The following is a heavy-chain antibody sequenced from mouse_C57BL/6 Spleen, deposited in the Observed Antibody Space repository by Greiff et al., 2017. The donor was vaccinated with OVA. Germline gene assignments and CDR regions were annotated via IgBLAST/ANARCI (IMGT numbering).Heavy chain of an antibody. D-gene: IGHD1-1*01. Sequence: VKLQESGPGLVQPSQSLSITCTVSGFSLTSYGVHWVRQSPGKGLEWLGVIWSGGSTDYNAAFISRLSISKDNSKSQVFFKMNSLQADDTAIYYCARAYGSSHDYYAMDYWGQGTSVTVSS. CDR2: IWSGGST. J-gene: IGHJ4*01. CDR3: ARAYGSSHDYYAMDY. V-gene: IGHV2-2*01. CDR1: GFSLTSYG.